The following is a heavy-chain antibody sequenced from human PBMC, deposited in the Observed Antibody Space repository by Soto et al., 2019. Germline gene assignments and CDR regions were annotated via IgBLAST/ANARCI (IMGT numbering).Heavy chain of an antibody. Sequence: ASVKVSCKASGYTFTSYGISWVRQAPGQGLEWMGWISAYNRNTNYAQKLQGRVTMTRNTSISTAYMELSSLRSEDTAVYYCARSTNDYGDRHWGQGTLVTVSS. CDR2: ISAYNRNT. J-gene: IGHJ4*02. D-gene: IGHD4-17*01. V-gene: IGHV1-18*01. CDR1: GYTFTSYG. CDR3: ARSTNDYGDRH.